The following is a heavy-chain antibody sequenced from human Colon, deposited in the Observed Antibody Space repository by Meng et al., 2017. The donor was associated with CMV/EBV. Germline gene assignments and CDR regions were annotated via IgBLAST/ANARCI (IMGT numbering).Heavy chain of an antibody. Sequence: SVKVSCKASGGTFSDYTINWVRQASGQGLEWMGRVIPVLGVANYAQKFQGRLTITADKSTGTAYMEVTRLTSDDTAVYYCARGRIGVVGPSPGPDYWGQEALVTVSS. V-gene: IGHV1-69*02. J-gene: IGHJ4*02. D-gene: IGHD3-3*01. CDR1: GGTFSDYT. CDR2: VIPVLGVA. CDR3: ARGRIGVVGPSPGPDY.